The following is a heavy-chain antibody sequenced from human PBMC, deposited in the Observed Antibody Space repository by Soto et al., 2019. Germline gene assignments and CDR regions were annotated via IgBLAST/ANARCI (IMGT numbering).Heavy chain of an antibody. CDR3: ARDRTYYYDSSGYPGRY. CDR2: ISYDGSNK. Sequence: PGGSLRLSCAASGFTFSSYAMHWVRQAPGKGLEWVAVISYDGSNKYYADSVKGRFTISRDNSKNTLYLQMNSLRAEDTAVYYCARDRTYYYDSSGYPGRYWGQGTLVTVSS. J-gene: IGHJ4*02. V-gene: IGHV3-30-3*01. CDR1: GFTFSSYA. D-gene: IGHD3-22*01.